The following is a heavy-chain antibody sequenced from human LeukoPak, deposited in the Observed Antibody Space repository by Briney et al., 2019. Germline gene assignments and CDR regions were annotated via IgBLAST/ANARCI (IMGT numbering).Heavy chain of an antibody. J-gene: IGHJ4*02. Sequence: SVKVSCKASGGTFSSYAISWVRQAAGQGLEWMGGIIPIFGTVNYAQKFQGRVTITADKSTSTAYMELSSLRSEDTAVYYCARSSSGWYLHYWGQGTLVTVSS. V-gene: IGHV1-69*06. CDR1: GGTFSSYA. CDR2: IIPIFGTV. CDR3: ARSSSGWYLHY. D-gene: IGHD6-19*01.